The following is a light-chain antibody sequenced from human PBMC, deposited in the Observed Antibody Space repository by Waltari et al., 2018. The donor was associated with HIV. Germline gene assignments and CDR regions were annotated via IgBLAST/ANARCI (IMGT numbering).Light chain of an antibody. J-gene: IGLJ2*01. CDR2: RNN. Sequence: QSVLTQAPSASGTPGQRVTISCSGTNSNIGSNFVYWYQQVPGGAPKLLIYRNNQRPSEVPDRFSGSKSVTAASLAISGLRSEDEADYYCAAWDDSLSGLVFGGRTKLTVL. CDR3: AAWDDSLSGLV. V-gene: IGLV1-47*01. CDR1: NSNIGSNF.